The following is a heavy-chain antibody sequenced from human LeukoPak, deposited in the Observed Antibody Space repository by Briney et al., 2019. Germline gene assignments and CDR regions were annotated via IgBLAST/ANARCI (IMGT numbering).Heavy chain of an antibody. CDR3: ARSWAVTTHYYYYMDV. J-gene: IGHJ6*03. CDR2: INHSGST. Sequence: SETLSLTCAVYGGSFSGYYWSWIRQPPGKGLEWIGEINHSGSTNYNPSLKSRVTISVDTSKNQFSLKLSSVTAADTAVYYCARSWAVTTHYYYYMDVWGKGTTVTVS. V-gene: IGHV4-34*01. D-gene: IGHD4-11*01. CDR1: GGSFSGYY.